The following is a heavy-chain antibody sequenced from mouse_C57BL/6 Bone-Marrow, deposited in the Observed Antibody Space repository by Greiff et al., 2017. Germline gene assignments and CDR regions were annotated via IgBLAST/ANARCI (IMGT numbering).Heavy chain of an antibody. V-gene: IGHV1-69*01. Sequence: VKLVESGAELVMPGASVKLSCKASGYTFTSYWMHWVKQRPGQGLEWIGEIDPSDSYTNYNQKFKGKSTLTVDKSSSTAYMQLSSLTSEDSAVYYCARSGYLYAMDYWGQGTSVTVSS. CDR1: GYTFTSYW. J-gene: IGHJ4*01. D-gene: IGHD2-2*01. CDR2: IDPSDSYT. CDR3: ARSGYLYAMDY.